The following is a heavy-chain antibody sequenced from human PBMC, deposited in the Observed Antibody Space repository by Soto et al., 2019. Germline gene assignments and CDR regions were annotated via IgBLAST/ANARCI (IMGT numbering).Heavy chain of an antibody. CDR2: INEDGATT. Sequence: GGSLRLSCEASGFMFSMYWMHWARQVPGKGPVWVSRINEDGATTTYADSVKGRFTISRDNDKNTLYLQLDSLRVEDTAMYYCTRGPRPSSSGTGAYWGPGTQVTVSS. J-gene: IGHJ4*02. CDR3: TRGPRPSSSGTGAY. CDR1: GFMFSMYW. D-gene: IGHD1-26*01. V-gene: IGHV3-74*03.